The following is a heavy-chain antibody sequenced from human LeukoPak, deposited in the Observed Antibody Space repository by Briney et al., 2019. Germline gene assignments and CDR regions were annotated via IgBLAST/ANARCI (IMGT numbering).Heavy chain of an antibody. J-gene: IGHJ4*02. CDR2: IINDGSST. D-gene: IGHD5-12*01. CDR1: GFTFSGYA. Sequence: GGSLRLSCAASGFTFSGYAMTWVRQAPGKGLVWVSRIINDGSSTNYADSVRGRFTISRDNAKNTLYLQMNSLRAEDTAVYYCARGYGPLPFWGQGTLVTVSS. CDR3: ARGYGPLPF. V-gene: IGHV3-74*01.